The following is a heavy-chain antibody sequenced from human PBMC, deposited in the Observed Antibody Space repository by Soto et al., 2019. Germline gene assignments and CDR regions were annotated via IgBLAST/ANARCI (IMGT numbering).Heavy chain of an antibody. Sequence: SETLSLTCAVSGGSISSSNWWSWVRQPPGKGLEWIGEIYHSGSTNYNPSLKSRVTISVDKSKNQFSLKLSSVTAADTAVYYCARVKGIAAAGLMGYYYYGMDVWGQGTTVTVSS. CDR3: ARVKGIAAAGLMGYYYYGMDV. D-gene: IGHD6-13*01. CDR1: GGSISSSNW. CDR2: IYHSGST. V-gene: IGHV4-4*02. J-gene: IGHJ6*02.